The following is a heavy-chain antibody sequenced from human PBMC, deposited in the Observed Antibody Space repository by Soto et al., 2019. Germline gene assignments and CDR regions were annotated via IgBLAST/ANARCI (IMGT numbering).Heavy chain of an antibody. D-gene: IGHD3-10*01. J-gene: IGHJ5*01. CDR1: GDTFSNYD. Sequence: GPGVKKPGASVKVSCKASGDTFSNYDFIWVRQAPGQWPEWLGWISARTGYTNYAQKFQGRVTMTRDTSTRTPYRELRRLPSCDTAGYFCAREAVIMVRRVWRTNTWGDTWGYGTLVTVSS. CDR3: AREAVIMVRRVWRTNTWGDT. V-gene: IGHV1-18*01. CDR2: ISARTGYT.